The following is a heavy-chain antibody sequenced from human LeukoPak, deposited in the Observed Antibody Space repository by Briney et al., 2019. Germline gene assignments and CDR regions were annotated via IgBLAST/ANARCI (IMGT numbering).Heavy chain of an antibody. V-gene: IGHV4-39*01. D-gene: IGHD3-10*01. Sequence: ASETLSLTCTVSGGSISSSNRYWGWIRQPPGKGLEWIGSIYYSGRTYYNPSLKSRVTISVDTSKNQFSLKLRSATAADTAVYYCARHRGYYGSGSKVDYWGLGTLVTVSS. CDR2: IYYSGRT. CDR1: GGSISSSNRY. J-gene: IGHJ4*02. CDR3: ARHRGYYGSGSKVDY.